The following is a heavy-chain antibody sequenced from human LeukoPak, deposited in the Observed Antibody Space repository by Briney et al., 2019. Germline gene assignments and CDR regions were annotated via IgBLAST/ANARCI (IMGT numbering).Heavy chain of an antibody. Sequence: PGGSLRLSCAASGFTFSDYHMSWIRQAPGKGLEWVSSISSSSSYIYYADSVKGRFTISRDNAKYSLYLQMNSLRAEDTAVYYCARDDCSGGSCPVDYWGQGTLVTVSS. J-gene: IGHJ4*02. D-gene: IGHD2-15*01. CDR3: ARDDCSGGSCPVDY. CDR1: GFTFSDYH. CDR2: ISSSSSYI. V-gene: IGHV3-11*06.